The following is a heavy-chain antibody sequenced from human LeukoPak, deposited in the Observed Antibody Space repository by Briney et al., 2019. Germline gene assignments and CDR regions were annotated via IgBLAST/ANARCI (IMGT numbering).Heavy chain of an antibody. CDR2: IYYSGST. CDR3: ARGQAYGDYDLDY. CDR1: GGSISSYY. D-gene: IGHD4-17*01. Sequence: PSETLSLTCTVSGGSISSYYWSWIRQPPGKGLEWIGYIYYSGSTNYNPSLKSRVTISVDTSKNQFSLKLSSVTAADTAVYYCARGQAYGDYDLDYWGQGTLVTVSS. J-gene: IGHJ4*02. V-gene: IGHV4-59*12.